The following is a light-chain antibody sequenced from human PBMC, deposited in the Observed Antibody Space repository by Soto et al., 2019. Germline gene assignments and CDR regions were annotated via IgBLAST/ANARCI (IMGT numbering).Light chain of an antibody. V-gene: IGLV2-11*01. CDR3: CSYAGTYTWM. Sequence: QSALTQPRSVSGSPGQSVTISCTGTSGDVGGYDFVSWFQQHPGKAPKLMIYDVHKRPSGVPDRFSGSKSGNTASLTVSELQAEDEADYYCCSYAGTYTWMFGGGTKVTVL. CDR1: SGDVGGYDF. J-gene: IGLJ3*02. CDR2: DVH.